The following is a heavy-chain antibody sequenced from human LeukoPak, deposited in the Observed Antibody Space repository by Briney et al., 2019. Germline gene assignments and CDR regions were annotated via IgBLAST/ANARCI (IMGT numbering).Heavy chain of an antibody. D-gene: IGHD5-18*01. CDR2: IDYSGNT. V-gene: IGHV4-39*01. J-gene: IGHJ3*02. CDR3: AKDTAMAYDAFDI. CDR1: GGSISSSSYY. Sequence: PSETLSLTCTVSGGSISSSSYYWGWIRQPPGKGLEWIGSIDYSGNTYYNPSLKRRVTISVDTSKNQFSLKLSSVTAADTAVYYCAKDTAMAYDAFDIWGQGTMVTVSS.